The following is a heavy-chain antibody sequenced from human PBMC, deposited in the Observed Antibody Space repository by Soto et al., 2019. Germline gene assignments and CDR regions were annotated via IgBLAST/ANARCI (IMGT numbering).Heavy chain of an antibody. CDR3: ARIYGRYYFDY. V-gene: IGHV4-39*01. CDR2: IYYSGST. D-gene: IGHD4-17*01. Sequence: QLQLQESGPGLVKPSETLSLTCTVSGASISSSSYYWGWIRQPPGKGLEWIGTIYYSGSTYYHPSLKSRVTIPVDTSKHHFSLKLRSVTAADTAVYYCARIYGRYYFDYWAQGTLVTVSS. CDR1: GASISSSSYY. J-gene: IGHJ4*02.